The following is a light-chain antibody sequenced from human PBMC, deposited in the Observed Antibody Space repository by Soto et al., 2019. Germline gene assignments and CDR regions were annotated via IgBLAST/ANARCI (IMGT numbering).Light chain of an antibody. V-gene: IGLV2-8*01. CDR3: SSYAGSSNFVV. Sequence: QSALTQPPSASGSPGQSVTISCTGTSSDVGAYNYVSWYQHHPGKAPKLMIYEVTRRPSGVPGRFSGSKSGNTASLTVSGLQAEEEAAYYCSSYAGSSNFVVFGGGTKLTVL. J-gene: IGLJ2*01. CDR2: EVT. CDR1: SSDVGAYNY.